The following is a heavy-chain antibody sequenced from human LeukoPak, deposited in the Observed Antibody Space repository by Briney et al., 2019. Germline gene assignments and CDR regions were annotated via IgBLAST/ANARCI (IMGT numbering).Heavy chain of an antibody. V-gene: IGHV3-21*01. CDR3: ARDPTWGGGVFDY. J-gene: IGHJ4*02. Sequence: GGSLRLSCAASGFTLRSYSMNWVRQSPGKGLEWVSSISSSSSYIYYADSVKGRFTISRDNAKNSLYLQMNSLRAEDTAVYYCARDPTWGGGVFDYWGQGTLVTVSS. CDR2: ISSSSSYI. D-gene: IGHD7-27*01. CDR1: GFTLRSYS.